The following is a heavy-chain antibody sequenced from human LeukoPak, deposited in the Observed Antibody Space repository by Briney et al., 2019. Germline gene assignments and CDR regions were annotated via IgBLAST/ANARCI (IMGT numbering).Heavy chain of an antibody. V-gene: IGHV5-51*01. Sequence: GESLKISCKGSGYRFSNDWIGWVRQMPGKGLKWMGIIYPDDSDTKYSPSFQGQVSISADKSINTAYLQWGSLKASDTAMYYCARRHCSGGSCYGEFDYWGQGTLVTVSS. D-gene: IGHD2-15*01. CDR2: IYPDDSDT. CDR3: ARRHCSGGSCYGEFDY. J-gene: IGHJ4*02. CDR1: GYRFSNDW.